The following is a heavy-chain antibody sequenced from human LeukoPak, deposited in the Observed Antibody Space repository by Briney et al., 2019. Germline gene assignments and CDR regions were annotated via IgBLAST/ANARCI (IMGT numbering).Heavy chain of an antibody. D-gene: IGHD3-10*01. J-gene: IGHJ3*02. Sequence: GRSLRLSCAASGFTFSNYAMHWVRQTPGRGPEWVAVISDHGSTKYYTDSVKGRFTISRDNSKNILYLQMNSLRVEDAAVYYCAKDRVVRGVTDAFDIWGQGTMVTVSS. CDR1: GFTFSNYA. CDR2: ISDHGSTK. V-gene: IGHV3-30-3*01. CDR3: AKDRVVRGVTDAFDI.